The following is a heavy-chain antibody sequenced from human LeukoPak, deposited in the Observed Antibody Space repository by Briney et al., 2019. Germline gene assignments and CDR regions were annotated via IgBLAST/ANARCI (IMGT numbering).Heavy chain of an antibody. CDR1: GFTFSSYG. CDR2: IWFDGSNK. CDR3: ARDRDWGCSYCSY. D-gene: IGHD7-27*01. Sequence: GGSLRLSCAASGFTFSSYGMHWVRPAPGKGLEWGAVIWFDGSNKYYADSVKGRFTISRDNSKNTLYLQMNSLRGEDTAVYYCARDRDWGCSYCSYWGQGTLVTVSS. J-gene: IGHJ4*02. V-gene: IGHV3-33*01.